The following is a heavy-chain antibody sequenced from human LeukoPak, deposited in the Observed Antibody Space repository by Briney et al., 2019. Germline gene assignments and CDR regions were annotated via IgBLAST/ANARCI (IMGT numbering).Heavy chain of an antibody. V-gene: IGHV3-7*01. D-gene: IGHD2-21*02. CDR1: GFTFSSW. CDR3: ARDPYCGGDCYSGYGALDI. Sequence: PGGSLRLSCAASGFTFSSWMTWVRQAPGKGLEGVANIKQEGSEEQYADSVKGRFTISRDNAKNSLYLQMNSLRADDTAVYFCARDPYCGGDCYSGYGALDIWGQGTMVTVSS. CDR2: IKQEGSEE. J-gene: IGHJ3*02.